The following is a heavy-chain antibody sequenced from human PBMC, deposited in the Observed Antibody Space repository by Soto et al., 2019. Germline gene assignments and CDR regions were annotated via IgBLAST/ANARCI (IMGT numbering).Heavy chain of an antibody. V-gene: IGHV1-69*04. CDR3: ARDEQLVEYFDY. CDR2: IIPILGIA. D-gene: IGHD6-6*01. CDR1: GGTFSSYT. J-gene: IGHJ4*02. Sequence: SVKVSCKASGGTFSSYTISWVRQAPGQGLEWMGRIIPILGIANYAQKFQGRVTITADKSTSTAYMELSSLRSEDTAVYYCARDEQLVEYFDYWGQGTLVTVSS.